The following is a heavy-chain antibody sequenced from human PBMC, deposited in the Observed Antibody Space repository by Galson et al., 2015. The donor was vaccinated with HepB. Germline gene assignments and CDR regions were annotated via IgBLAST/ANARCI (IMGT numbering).Heavy chain of an antibody. D-gene: IGHD1-26*01. Sequence: SLRLSCAASGLTFSDYYMSWIRQAPGKGLEWVSYISSSSSYTNYADSVKGRFTISRDNAKNSLFLQMSSLRAEDTAVYYCAREGGSGTDAFDIWGQGTMVTVSS. CDR1: GLTFSDYY. V-gene: IGHV3-11*06. CDR3: AREGGSGTDAFDI. J-gene: IGHJ3*02. CDR2: ISSSSSYT.